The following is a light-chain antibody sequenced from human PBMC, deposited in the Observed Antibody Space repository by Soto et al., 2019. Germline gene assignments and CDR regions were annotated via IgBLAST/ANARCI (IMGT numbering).Light chain of an antibody. Sequence: QSALTQPRSVSGSPGQSVTISCTGTSSDVGGYNYVSWYQQHPGKAPKLMIYDVSKRPSGVPDRFSGSKSGNTASLTISGLQAVDEADYYCCSYAGSYTHVVFGGGTKLTVL. J-gene: IGLJ2*01. CDR1: SSDVGGYNY. CDR2: DVS. V-gene: IGLV2-11*01. CDR3: CSYAGSYTHVV.